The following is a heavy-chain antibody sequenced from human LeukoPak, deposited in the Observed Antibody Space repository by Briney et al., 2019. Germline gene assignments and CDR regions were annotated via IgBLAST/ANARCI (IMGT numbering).Heavy chain of an antibody. CDR3: ARDCIGCHGFDY. J-gene: IGHJ4*02. D-gene: IGHD2-15*01. CDR2: VSAYDEKT. CDR1: GYTFTSYG. V-gene: IGHV1-18*01. Sequence: ASVQVSCKTSGYTFTSYGISWVRQAPGQGLEWMGWVSAYDEKTNYVQKIQGRVTMTIEHSTRTAHTEYKICSSCDAAVYYCARDCIGCHGFDYWGQGTMVTVSS.